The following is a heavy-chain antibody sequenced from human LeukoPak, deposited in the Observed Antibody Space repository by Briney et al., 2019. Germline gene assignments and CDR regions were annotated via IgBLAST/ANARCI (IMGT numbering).Heavy chain of an antibody. CDR3: ARDLRSYSRGWSRGY. J-gene: IGHJ4*02. Sequence: PGRSLRLSCAASGFTFSSYAMHWVRQAPGKGLEWVAVISYDGSNKYYADSVKGRFTISRDNSKNTLYLQMNSLRAEDTAVYYCARDLRSYSRGWSRGYWGQGTLVTVSS. V-gene: IGHV3-30-3*01. CDR1: GFTFSSYA. D-gene: IGHD6-19*01. CDR2: ISYDGSNK.